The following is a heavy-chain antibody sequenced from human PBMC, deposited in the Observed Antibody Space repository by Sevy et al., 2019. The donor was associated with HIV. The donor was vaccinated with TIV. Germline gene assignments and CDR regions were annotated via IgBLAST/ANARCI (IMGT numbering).Heavy chain of an antibody. CDR1: GFTFDDYT. CDR3: TRVEGAADWGMDV. CDR2: IRSKAYGGTT. Sequence: GGSLRLSCAASGFTFDDYTMSWVRQAPGKGLEWVAFIRSKAYGGTTEYAASVKGRFTISRDESKSIAYLQMNNLKAEDTAVYYCTRVEGAADWGMDVWGQGTTVTVSS. D-gene: IGHD1-26*01. J-gene: IGHJ6*02. V-gene: IGHV3-49*04.